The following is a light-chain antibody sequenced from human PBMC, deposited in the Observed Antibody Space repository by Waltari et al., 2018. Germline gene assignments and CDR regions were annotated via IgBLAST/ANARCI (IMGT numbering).Light chain of an antibody. Sequence: DIVMTQSPDCLAVSLGERATSNCKSSQSILYSSNNKNFLAWYQQKPGQPPNLLIYWASTRKAGVPDRFSGSGSGTDFTLTISSLQAEDVAVYYCQQYYSTPPSFGGGTKVEIK. CDR2: WAS. J-gene: IGKJ4*01. CDR1: QSILYSSNNKNF. CDR3: QQYYSTPPS. V-gene: IGKV4-1*01.